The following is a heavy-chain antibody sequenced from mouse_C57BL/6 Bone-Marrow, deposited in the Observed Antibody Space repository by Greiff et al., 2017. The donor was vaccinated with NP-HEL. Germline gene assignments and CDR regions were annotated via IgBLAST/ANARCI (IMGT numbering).Heavy chain of an antibody. Sequence: QVQLQQSGAELVRPGTSVKVSCKASGYAFTNYLIEWVKQRPGQGLEWIGVINPGSGGTNYNEKFKGKATLTADKSSSTAYMQLSSLTSEDSAVYFCARRGLLWSCYYAMDYWGQGTSVTVSS. J-gene: IGHJ4*01. CDR2: INPGSGGT. CDR3: ARRGLLWSCYYAMDY. D-gene: IGHD2-1*01. V-gene: IGHV1-54*01. CDR1: GYAFTNYL.